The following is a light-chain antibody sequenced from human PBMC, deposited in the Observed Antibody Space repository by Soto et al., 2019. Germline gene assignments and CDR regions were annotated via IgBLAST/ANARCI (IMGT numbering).Light chain of an antibody. CDR3: QQYNSYWT. CDR1: QSVSSW. V-gene: IGKV1-5*01. CDR2: DAS. J-gene: IGKJ1*01. Sequence: NKKTVYPSTLCTVVRDRKTLTFRASQSVSSWLAWYQQKPGKAPKLLIYDASSVESGVPSRFSGSGSGTEFTLTISSLQTDDFATYYCQQYNSYWTFGQGTKVDIK.